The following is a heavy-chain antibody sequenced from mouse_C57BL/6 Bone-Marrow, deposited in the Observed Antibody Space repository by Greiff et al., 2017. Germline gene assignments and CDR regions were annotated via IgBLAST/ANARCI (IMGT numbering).Heavy chain of an antibody. Sequence: VQLQQPGAELVMPGASVKLSCKASGYTFTSYWMHWVKQRPGQGLEWIGEIDPSDSYTNYNQKFTGKSTLTVDKSSSTAYMQLSSLTSEDSAVYYCARELRPHYFDYWGQGTTLTVSS. J-gene: IGHJ2*01. CDR2: IDPSDSYT. CDR3: ARELRPHYFDY. D-gene: IGHD3-2*02. V-gene: IGHV1-69*01. CDR1: GYTFTSYW.